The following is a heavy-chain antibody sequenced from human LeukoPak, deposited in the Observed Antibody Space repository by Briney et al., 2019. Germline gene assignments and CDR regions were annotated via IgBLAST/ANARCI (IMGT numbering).Heavy chain of an antibody. CDR2: IKQDGSEK. J-gene: IGHJ5*02. CDR1: GFTFSSYW. Sequence: GGSLRLSCAASGFTFSSYWMSWVRQAPGKGLEWVANIKQDGSEKYYVDSVKGRFTISRDNAKNSLYRQMNSLRAEDTAVYYCARRTYYYGSGSYSPFDPWGQGTLVTVSS. CDR3: ARRTYYYGSGSYSPFDP. V-gene: IGHV3-7*01. D-gene: IGHD3-10*01.